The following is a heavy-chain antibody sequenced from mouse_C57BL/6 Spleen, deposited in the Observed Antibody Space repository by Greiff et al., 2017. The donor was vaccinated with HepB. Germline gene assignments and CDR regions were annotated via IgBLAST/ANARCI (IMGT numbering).Heavy chain of an antibody. CDR2: IDPSDSYT. V-gene: IGHV1-50*01. CDR3: AQSWAFNY. D-gene: IGHD3-1*01. CDR1: GYTFTSYW. J-gene: IGHJ2*01. Sequence: QVQLQQPGAELVKPGASVKLSCKASGYTFTSYWMQWVKQRPGQGLEWIGEIDPSDSYTNYNQKFKGKATLTVDTSSSTAYMQLSSLTSEDSAIYYCAQSWAFNYWGQGTTLTVSS.